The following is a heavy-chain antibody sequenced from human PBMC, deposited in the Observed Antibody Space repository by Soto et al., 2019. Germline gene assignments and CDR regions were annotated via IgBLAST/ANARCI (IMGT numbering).Heavy chain of an antibody. D-gene: IGHD3-10*01. V-gene: IGHV1-69*01. CDR2: IIPLFGTT. CDR1: GDTFKNCV. Sequence: QVLVVQTGVEVRSPGSSVKVSCKSSGDTFKNCVISWVRQAPGQGLEWMGGIIPLFGTTDFAQRFPGRLTITTDGSATTVYMVVSRLRSEDTDSYYCAAELGFGKFFLVWGEGSRVIVSS. CDR3: AAELGFGKFFLV. J-gene: IGHJ6*04.